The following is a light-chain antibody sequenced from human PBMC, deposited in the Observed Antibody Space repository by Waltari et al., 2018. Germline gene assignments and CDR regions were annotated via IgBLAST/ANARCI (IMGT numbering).Light chain of an antibody. CDR1: QDISSN. V-gene: IGKV1-9*01. CDR2: AAS. CDR3: QQRNTYMYA. J-gene: IGKJ2*01. Sequence: IQLTQSPSSLSASVGDRVTITCRTSQDISSNLAWYQQKPGKAPNLLIYAASTLQSGVPSRFSGSGSGTDFTLTISSLQPEDSATYYCQQRNTYMYAFGQGTKLEIK.